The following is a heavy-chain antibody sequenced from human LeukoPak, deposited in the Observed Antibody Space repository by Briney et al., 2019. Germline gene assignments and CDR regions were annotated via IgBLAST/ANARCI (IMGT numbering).Heavy chain of an antibody. J-gene: IGHJ4*02. V-gene: IGHV3-48*03. Sequence: PGGSLRLSCAASGFTFSSYEMNWVRQAPGKGLEWVSYISSSGSTIYYADSVKGRFTISRDNAKNSLYLQMNSLRAEDTAVYYCVRDATRGGDFDYWGQGTLVTVSS. CDR3: VRDATRGGDFDY. CDR2: ISSSGSTI. D-gene: IGHD3-16*01. CDR1: GFTFSSYE.